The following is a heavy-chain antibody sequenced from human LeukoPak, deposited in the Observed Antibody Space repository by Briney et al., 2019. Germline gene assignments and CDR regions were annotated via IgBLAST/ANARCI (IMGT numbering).Heavy chain of an antibody. J-gene: IGHJ4*02. CDR3: AKVEYCSGWYGHFEY. Sequence: GRSLRLSCAASGFTFSHYGMHWVRLAPGKGLEWVAVISYDGNNKYYADSVKGRFSISRDNSKNTLYLQMNSLRSEDTAVYYCAKVEYCSGWYGHFEYWGQGTLVTVSS. V-gene: IGHV3-30*18. CDR2: ISYDGNNK. D-gene: IGHD6-19*01. CDR1: GFTFSHYG.